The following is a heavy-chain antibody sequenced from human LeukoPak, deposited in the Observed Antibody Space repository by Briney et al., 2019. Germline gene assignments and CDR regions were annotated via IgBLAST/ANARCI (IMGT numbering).Heavy chain of an antibody. J-gene: IGHJ4*02. CDR1: GGSFSGYY. Sequence: SETLSLTCAVYGGSFSGYYWSWIRQPPGRGLEWIGNIYHSGSTYYNPSLKSRVTISVDTSKNQFSLNLTSVTAADTAVYYCARRPPVGAWAHFDYWGQGTLVTVSS. D-gene: IGHD1-26*01. CDR2: IYHSGST. V-gene: IGHV4-34*01. CDR3: ARRPPVGAWAHFDY.